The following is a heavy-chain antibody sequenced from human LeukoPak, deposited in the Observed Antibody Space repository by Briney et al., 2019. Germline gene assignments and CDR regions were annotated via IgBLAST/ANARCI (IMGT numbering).Heavy chain of an antibody. CDR1: GGSISSYH. J-gene: IGHJ6*02. CDR2: IYYTGST. CDR3: TRSLGVVIHGGMDV. D-gene: IGHD3-3*01. V-gene: IGHV4-59*01. Sequence: SETLSLTCTVSGGSISSYHWSWIRQPPGGGLEWIGHIYYTGSTNYHTSLKSRATISLDTSKNQFSLKLSSVTAADTAVYYCTRSLGVVIHGGMDVWGQGTTVTVSS.